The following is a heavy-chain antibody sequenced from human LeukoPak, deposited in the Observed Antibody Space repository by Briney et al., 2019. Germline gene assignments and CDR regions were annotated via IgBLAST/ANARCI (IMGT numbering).Heavy chain of an antibody. D-gene: IGHD1-1*01. V-gene: IGHV4-38-2*02. CDR1: GYSISSGYY. CDR3: ARVGGN. J-gene: IGHJ4*02. Sequence: RASETLSLTCTVSGYSISSGYYWGWIRQPPGKGLEWIGSIYHSGSTYYNPSLKSRVTISVDTSKNQFSLKLSSVTAADTAVYYCARVGGNWGQGTLVTVSS. CDR2: IYHSGST.